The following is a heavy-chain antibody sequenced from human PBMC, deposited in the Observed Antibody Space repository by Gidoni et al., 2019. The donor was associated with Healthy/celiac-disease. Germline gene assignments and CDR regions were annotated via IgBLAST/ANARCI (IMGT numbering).Heavy chain of an antibody. CDR1: GFTFRWYC. D-gene: IGHD4-17*01. V-gene: IGHV3-30-3*01. J-gene: IGHJ6*03. Sequence: QVQPVASGGGVVQPGRSLRLSCAAPGFTFRWYCLNWVRQAPGKGLEGVAVISYDGSNKYDADSVKGRFTSSRDKSKNTLYLQMNSLRAEDTAVYYCATHDYGDYPNYYYYMDVWGKGTTVTVSS. CDR2: ISYDGSNK. CDR3: ATHDYGDYPNYYYYMDV.